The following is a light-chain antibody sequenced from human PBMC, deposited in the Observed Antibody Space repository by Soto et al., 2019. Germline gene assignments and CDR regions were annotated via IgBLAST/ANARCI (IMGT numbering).Light chain of an antibody. J-gene: IGKJ4*01. Sequence: EILLTQSPGTLSLSPGDRATLSCRASQSLTSSFLAWYQQKPGQTPRLLIYGASIRATDIPDRFSGSGSGTDFTLTIIRLEHEDFAVYFCQQYGRLPLSFGGGTKVEIK. CDR1: QSLTSSF. CDR3: QQYGRLPLS. V-gene: IGKV3-20*01. CDR2: GAS.